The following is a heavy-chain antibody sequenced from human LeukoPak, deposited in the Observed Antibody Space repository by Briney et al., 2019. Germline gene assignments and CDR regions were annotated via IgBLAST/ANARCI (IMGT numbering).Heavy chain of an antibody. CDR2: IIPIFGTA. D-gene: IGHD6-13*01. J-gene: IGHJ3*02. CDR1: GGTFSSYA. CDR3: ASQSQQQLVTFDI. V-gene: IGHV1-69*05. Sequence: SVKVSCKASGGTFSSYAISWVRQAPGQGLEWMGGIIPIFGTANYAHKFQGRVTITTDESTSTAYMELSSLRSEDTAVYYCASQSQQQLVTFDIWGQGTMVTVSS.